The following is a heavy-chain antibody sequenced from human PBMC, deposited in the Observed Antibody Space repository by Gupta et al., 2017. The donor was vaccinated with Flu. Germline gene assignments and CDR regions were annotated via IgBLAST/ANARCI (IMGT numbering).Heavy chain of an antibody. J-gene: IGHJ3*02. D-gene: IGHD3-3*01. CDR2: IGTGGDP. Sequence: EAQLVESGGGLVQPGGSLRLSCAASGFPFSSYDMHWVRQLTGKGLEWVSSIGTGGDPYYPDSVKGRFTISRENAKNSFYLQMNSLRAGDTAMYYCARGSLSYDFWSGYHATNAFDIWGQGTLVTVSS. CDR3: ARGSLSYDFWSGYHATNAFDI. CDR1: GFPFSSYD. V-gene: IGHV3-13*05.